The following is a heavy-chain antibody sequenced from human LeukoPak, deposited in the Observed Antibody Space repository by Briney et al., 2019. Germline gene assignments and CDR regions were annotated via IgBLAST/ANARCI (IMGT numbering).Heavy chain of an antibody. Sequence: GGSLRLSCVASGFTFNDYGMNWVRQAPGKGLEWVSSISSASSYIYYADSVKRRFTIPRDNAKNSLYLQMDSLRADDTAVYYCARGPDYFDSSGSFPFFFDSWGQGTLVTVSS. CDR2: ISSASSYI. CDR3: ARGPDYFDSSGSFPFFFDS. CDR1: GFTFNDYG. D-gene: IGHD3-22*01. V-gene: IGHV3-21*01. J-gene: IGHJ4*02.